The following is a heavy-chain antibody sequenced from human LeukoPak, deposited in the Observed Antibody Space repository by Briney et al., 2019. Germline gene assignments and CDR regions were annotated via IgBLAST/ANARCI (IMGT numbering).Heavy chain of an antibody. V-gene: IGHV3-23*01. CDR3: AKDPFLVGATNFDY. CDR1: GFTFSSYA. D-gene: IGHD1-26*01. Sequence: GGSLRLSCAAPGFTFSSYAMSWVRQAPGKGLEWVSAISGSGGSTYYAHSVKGRFTISRDSSKNTLYLQMNSLRAEDTAVYYCAKDPFLVGATNFDYWGQGTLVTVSS. J-gene: IGHJ4*02. CDR2: ISGSGGST.